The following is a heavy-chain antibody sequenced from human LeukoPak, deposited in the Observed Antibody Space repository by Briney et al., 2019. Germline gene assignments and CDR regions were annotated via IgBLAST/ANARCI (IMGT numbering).Heavy chain of an antibody. V-gene: IGHV4-59*08. CDR3: ARHNSAYGGKQYYYGMDV. CDR2: IYYSGST. CDR1: GGSISSYY. J-gene: IGHJ6*02. D-gene: IGHD5-12*01. Sequence: SETLSLTCTVSGGSISSYYWSWIRQPPGKGLEWIGYIYYSGSTNYNPSLKSRVTISVDTSKNQFSLKLSSVTAADTAVYYCARHNSAYGGKQYYYGMDVWGQGTTVTVSS.